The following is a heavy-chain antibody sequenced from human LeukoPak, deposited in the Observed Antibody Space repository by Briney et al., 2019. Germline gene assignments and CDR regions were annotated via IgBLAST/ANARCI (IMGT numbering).Heavy chain of an antibody. CDR1: GGSISSYY. CDR2: INYSGST. V-gene: IGHV4-59*08. Sequence: SETLSLTCTVSGGSISSYYWSWIRQPPGKGLEWIGYINYSGSTNYNPSLKSRVTISVDTSKNQFSLKLSSVTAADTAVYYCARGADRPYDYVWGSYRPPDYWGQGTLVTVSS. CDR3: ARGADRPYDYVWGSYRPPDY. J-gene: IGHJ4*02. D-gene: IGHD3-16*02.